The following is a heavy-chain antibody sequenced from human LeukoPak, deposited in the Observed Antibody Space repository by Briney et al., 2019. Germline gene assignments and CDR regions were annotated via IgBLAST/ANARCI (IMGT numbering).Heavy chain of an antibody. V-gene: IGHV1-69*06. CDR3: ARIGANYVWESYRHIYYYYYMDV. D-gene: IGHD3-16*02. Sequence: RASVKVSCKASGGTFNIYAITWVRQAPGQGLEWMGGIIPIFGTANYAQKFQGRVTITADKSTSTAYMELSSLRSEDTAVYYCARIGANYVWESYRHIYYYYYMDVWGKGTTVTVSS. CDR1: GGTFNIYA. CDR2: IIPIFGTA. J-gene: IGHJ6*03.